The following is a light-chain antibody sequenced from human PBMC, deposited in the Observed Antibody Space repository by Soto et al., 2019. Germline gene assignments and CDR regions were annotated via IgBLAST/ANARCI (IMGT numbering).Light chain of an antibody. CDR3: QQFDTSPRT. CDR1: QSVSSN. J-gene: IGKJ1*01. V-gene: IGKV3-20*01. CDR2: AAS. Sequence: ILLPQYPSNPSLSPGEGATLSCRASQSVSSNLAWYQQRPGQSPRLLINAASSRDTGVPDRFSGMGSWTDCSLTISRLEPEDVSVYYCQQFDTSPRTFGQGTKVDIK.